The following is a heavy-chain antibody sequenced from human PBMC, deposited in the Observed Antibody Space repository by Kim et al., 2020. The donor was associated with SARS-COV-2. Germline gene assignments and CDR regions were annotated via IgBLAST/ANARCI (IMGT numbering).Heavy chain of an antibody. Sequence: SETLSLTCTVSGGSISSYYWSWIRQPAGKGLEWIGRIYTSGSTNYNPSLKSRVTMSVDTSKNQFSLKLSSVTAADTAVYYCARDPFWVAAAGTWFDPWGQGTLVTVSS. D-gene: IGHD6-13*01. CDR2: IYTSGST. J-gene: IGHJ5*02. V-gene: IGHV4-4*07. CDR1: GGSISSYY. CDR3: ARDPFWVAAAGTWFDP.